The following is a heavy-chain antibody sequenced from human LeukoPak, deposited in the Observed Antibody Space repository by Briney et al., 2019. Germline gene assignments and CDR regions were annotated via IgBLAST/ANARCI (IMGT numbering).Heavy chain of an antibody. Sequence: SETLSLTCAVYGGSFSGYYWSWIRQPPGKGLEWIGEINHSGSTNYNPSLKSRVTISVDTSKNQFSLKLSSVTAADTAVDYCARRLISSGWYGRTAYFDYWGQGTLVTVSS. J-gene: IGHJ4*02. V-gene: IGHV4-34*01. CDR3: ARRLISSGWYGRTAYFDY. D-gene: IGHD6-19*01. CDR1: GGSFSGYY. CDR2: INHSGST.